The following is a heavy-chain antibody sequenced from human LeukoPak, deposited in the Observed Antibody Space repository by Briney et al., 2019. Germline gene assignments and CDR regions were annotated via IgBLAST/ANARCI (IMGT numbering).Heavy chain of an antibody. CDR3: YRDFKHCSSG. CDR2: IKTDGSET. V-gene: IGHV3-7*01. Sequence: PGGSLRLSCAASGFSFSTYWMTWVRQAPGKGLECVANIKTDGSETYYLDSVKGRFTVSRDNAKNSLYLQMNSLRVEDTAVYFFYRDFKHCSSGWGQGTLVTVSS. D-gene: IGHD2-2*01. J-gene: IGHJ4*02. CDR1: GFSFSTYW.